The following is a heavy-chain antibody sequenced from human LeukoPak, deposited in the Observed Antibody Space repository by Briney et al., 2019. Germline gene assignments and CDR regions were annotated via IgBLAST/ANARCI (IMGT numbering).Heavy chain of an antibody. CDR2: IYYSGST. CDR3: ALQDY. V-gene: IGHV4-4*02. Sequence: SGTLSLTCAVSGVSISSSNWWSWVRQPPGKGLEWIGSIYYSGSTYYNPSFKSRVTISVDTSKNQFSLRLRSVTAADTAMYYCALQDYWGQGTLVTVSS. J-gene: IGHJ4*02. CDR1: GVSISSSNW.